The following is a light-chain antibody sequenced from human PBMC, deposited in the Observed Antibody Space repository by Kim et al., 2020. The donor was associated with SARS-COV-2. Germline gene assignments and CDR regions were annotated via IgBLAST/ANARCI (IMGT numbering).Light chain of an antibody. J-gene: IGKJ4*01. CDR1: QSVSTS. Sequence: FSPGERATPSCRASQSVSTSVAWFQHKPGQAPRLLIHDASYRATGIPARFSGSGSGTDFTLTITGLQAEDFAVYYCQQREDWPLTFGGGTKVDIK. CDR2: DAS. V-gene: IGKV3-11*01. CDR3: QQREDWPLT.